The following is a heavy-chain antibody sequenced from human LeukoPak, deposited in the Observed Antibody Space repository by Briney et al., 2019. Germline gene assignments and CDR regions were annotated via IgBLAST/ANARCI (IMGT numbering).Heavy chain of an antibody. J-gene: IGHJ4*02. CDR3: ARIFDS. V-gene: IGHV4-61*08. CDR2: IFYTGKT. Sequence: SETLSLTCTVSGDSFRSGGLYWGWIRQPPGKRPEWIGDIFYTGKTNYNPSLKSRVTISLDTSKSQFSLKLTSMTAADTAVYFCARIFDSWGQGILVTVSS. CDR1: GDSFRSGGLY.